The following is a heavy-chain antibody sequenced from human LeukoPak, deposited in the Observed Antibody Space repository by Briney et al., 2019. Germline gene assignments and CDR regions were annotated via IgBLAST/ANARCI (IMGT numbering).Heavy chain of an antibody. Sequence: SQTLSLTCTVSGGSISGGGYSWSWIRQPPGEGLEWIGYIYHSGSTSYNPSLQSRVTISIDRSKNQFSLKLSSVTAADTAVYYCARAPGNSGGYYFDYWGQGTLVTVSS. J-gene: IGHJ4*02. V-gene: IGHV4-30-2*01. CDR1: GGSISGGGYS. CDR2: IYHSGST. CDR3: ARAPGNSGGYYFDY. D-gene: IGHD2-15*01.